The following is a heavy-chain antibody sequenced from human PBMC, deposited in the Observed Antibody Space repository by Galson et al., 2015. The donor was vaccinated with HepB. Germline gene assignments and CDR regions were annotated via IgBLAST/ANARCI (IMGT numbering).Heavy chain of an antibody. CDR1: GGSFSGYY. V-gene: IGHV4-34*01. J-gene: IGHJ4*02. D-gene: IGHD3-9*01. Sequence: ETLSLTCAVYGGSFSGYYWSWIRQPPGKGLEWIGEINHSGSTNYNPSLKSRVTISVDTSKNQFSLKLSSVTAADTAVYYCARGFSTGSDYWGQGTLVTVSS. CDR3: ARGFSTGSDY. CDR2: INHSGST.